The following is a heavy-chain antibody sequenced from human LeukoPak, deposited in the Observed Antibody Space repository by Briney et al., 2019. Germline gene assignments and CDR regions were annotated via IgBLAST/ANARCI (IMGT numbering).Heavy chain of an antibody. CDR2: IYHSGST. V-gene: IGHV4-38-2*02. D-gene: IGHD3-10*01. Sequence: PSETLSLTCTVSGYSISSGYYWGWIRQPPGKGLEWIGSIYHSGSTYYNPSLKSRVTISVDTSKNQFSLKLSSVTAADTAVYYCASIPVVWDYKHMDVWGKGTTVTVSS. CDR3: ASIPVVWDYKHMDV. CDR1: GYSISSGYY. J-gene: IGHJ6*03.